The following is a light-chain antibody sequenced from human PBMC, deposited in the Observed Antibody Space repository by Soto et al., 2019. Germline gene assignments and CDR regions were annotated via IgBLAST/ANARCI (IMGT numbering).Light chain of an antibody. V-gene: IGKV1-5*03. CDR3: QQTFITPRT. CDR1: QTISSW. J-gene: IGKJ1*01. Sequence: DIQMTQSPSTLSGSVGDRVTITCRASQTISSWLAWYQQKPGKAPKLLIYKASTLKSGVPSRFSGRGSGTDFTLTISSLQPEDFATYYCQQTFITPRTFGQGTKVDIK. CDR2: KAS.